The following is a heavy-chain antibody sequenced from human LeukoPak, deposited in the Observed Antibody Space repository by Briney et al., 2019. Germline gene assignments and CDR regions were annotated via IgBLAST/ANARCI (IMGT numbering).Heavy chain of an antibody. D-gene: IGHD1-26*01. CDR2: ISGGST. V-gene: IGHV3-23*01. CDR3: AKVSGSYVGYFDY. CDR1: GFTFDDYG. Sequence: GGSLRLSCAASGFTFDDYGMSWVRQAPGKGLEWVSSISGGSTYYADSAKGRFTISRDNSKNTLYLQMNSLRAEDTAVYYCAKVSGSYVGYFDYWGQGTLVTVSS. J-gene: IGHJ4*02.